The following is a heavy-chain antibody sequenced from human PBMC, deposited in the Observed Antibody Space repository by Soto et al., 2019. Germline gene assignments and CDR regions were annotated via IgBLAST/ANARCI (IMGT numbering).Heavy chain of an antibody. CDR1: GYSFTSYW. CDR3: ARHRAHCSGGSCDFDY. D-gene: IGHD2-15*01. V-gene: IGHV5-51*01. Sequence: GESLKISCKGSGYSFTSYWIGWVRQMPGKGLEWMGIIYPGDSDTRYSPSFQGQVTISADKSISTAYLQWSSLKASDTAMYYCARHRAHCSGGSCDFDYWGQGTLVTVSS. J-gene: IGHJ4*02. CDR2: IYPGDSDT.